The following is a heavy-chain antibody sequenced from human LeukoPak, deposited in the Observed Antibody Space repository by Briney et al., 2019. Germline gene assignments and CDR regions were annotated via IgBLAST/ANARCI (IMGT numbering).Heavy chain of an antibody. CDR1: GFTFSTYG. J-gene: IGHJ1*01. V-gene: IGHV3-23*01. CDR2: IGGSGGNI. D-gene: IGHD3-22*01. CDR3: ATYSSLNAREFQY. Sequence: GGSLRLSCAVSGFTFSTYGMTWVRQAPGKGMEWVSAIGGSGGNINYEDPVKGRSTISRDNAKNSLYLQMNSPRAEDTAVYYCATYSSLNAREFQYWGQGTLVTVSS.